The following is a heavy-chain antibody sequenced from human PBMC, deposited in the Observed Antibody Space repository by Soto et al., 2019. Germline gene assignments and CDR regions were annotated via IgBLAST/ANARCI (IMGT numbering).Heavy chain of an antibody. Sequence: EVQLLESGGGLVRPGGSLRLSCAASGFTFSSYAMTWVRQAPGKGLEWVSYISSSSSYTNYADSVKGRFTISRDNAKNSLYLQMNSLRAEDTAVYYCARAHRCSGGSCLPDYWGQGTLVTVSS. CDR2: ISSSSSYT. CDR3: ARAHRCSGGSCLPDY. V-gene: IGHV3-48*04. J-gene: IGHJ4*02. CDR1: GFTFSSYA. D-gene: IGHD2-15*01.